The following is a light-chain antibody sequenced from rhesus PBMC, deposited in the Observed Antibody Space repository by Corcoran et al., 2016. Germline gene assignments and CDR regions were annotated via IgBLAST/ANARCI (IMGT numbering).Light chain of an antibody. CDR2: RAS. Sequence: DIQLIQSPSSLSAYVGDRGTITCQASQGISNNWAWYQQKTGKVPKFLLYRASTLQSGVPSRLSGSVSGTDFTLTISILQPADFAVYYCQHGYNIPWPFRQETKLEIK. CDR1: QGISNN. V-gene: IGKV1-25*01. J-gene: IGKJ1*01. CDR3: QHGYNIPWP.